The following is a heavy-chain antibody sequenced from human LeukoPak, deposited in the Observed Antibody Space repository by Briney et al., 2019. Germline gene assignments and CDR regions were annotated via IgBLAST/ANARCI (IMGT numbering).Heavy chain of an antibody. J-gene: IGHJ5*02. CDR1: GYTFTSYA. Sequence: ASVTVSCTASGYTFTSYAMNWVRQAPGQGLEWMGWINTNTGNPTYAQGFTGRFVFSLDTSVSTAYLQISSLKAEDTAVYYCARDPYDYVWGSYRYTFNWFDPWGQGTLVTVSS. V-gene: IGHV7-4-1*02. D-gene: IGHD3-16*02. CDR3: ARDPYDYVWGSYRYTFNWFDP. CDR2: INTNTGNP.